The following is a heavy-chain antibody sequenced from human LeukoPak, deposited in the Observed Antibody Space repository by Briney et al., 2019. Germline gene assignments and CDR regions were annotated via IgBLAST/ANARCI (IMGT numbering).Heavy chain of an antibody. V-gene: IGHV4-34*01. CDR2: INHSGST. D-gene: IGHD5-18*01. J-gene: IGHJ4*02. CDR3: ARGEDGYSYGYVVDY. CDR1: GGSFSGYY. Sequence: SETLSLTCAVYGGSFSGYYWSWIRQPPGKGLEWIGEINHSGSTNYNPSLKSRVTISVDTSKNQFSLKLSSVTAADTAVYYCARGEDGYSYGYVVDYWGQGTLVTVSS.